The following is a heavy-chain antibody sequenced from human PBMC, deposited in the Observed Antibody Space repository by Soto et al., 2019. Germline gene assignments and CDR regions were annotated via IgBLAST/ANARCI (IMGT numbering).Heavy chain of an antibody. D-gene: IGHD6-13*01. CDR1: GFTLSAYW. CDR2: INRDGSKK. CDR3: ARDVSPGSSSLYLDAFDI. J-gene: IGHJ3*02. V-gene: IGHV3-7*05. Sequence: GSLRLSCAASGFTLSAYWMTWVRQAPGKGLEWVANINRDGSKKSYLDSVRGRFTISRDNVGNSLYLQMDGLRADDTALYYCARDVSPGSSSLYLDAFDIWGQGTMVTVSS.